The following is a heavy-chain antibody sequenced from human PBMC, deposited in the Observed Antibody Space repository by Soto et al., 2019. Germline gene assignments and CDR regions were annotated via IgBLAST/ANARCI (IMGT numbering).Heavy chain of an antibody. CDR1: GGSFSGYY. Sequence: PSETLSLTCAVYGGSFSGYYWSWIRQPPGKGLEWIGEINHSGSTNYNPSLKSRVTISVDTSKNQFSLKLSSVTAADTAVYYCARGFFEYGMDVWGQGTTVTVSS. D-gene: IGHD3-3*01. V-gene: IGHV4-34*01. CDR3: ARGFFEYGMDV. CDR2: INHSGST. J-gene: IGHJ6*02.